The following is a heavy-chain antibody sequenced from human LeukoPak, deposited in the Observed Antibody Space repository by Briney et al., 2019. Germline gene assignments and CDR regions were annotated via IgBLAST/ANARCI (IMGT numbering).Heavy chain of an antibody. CDR3: ARGPSMGRNFDY. J-gene: IGHJ4*02. Sequence: SETLSLTCAVSGGSISSGGYSWSWIRQPPGKGLEWIGYIYHSGSTYYNPSLKSRVTISVDRSKNQFSLKLSSVTAADTAVYYCARGPSMGRNFDYWGQGTLVTVSS. CDR2: IYHSGST. V-gene: IGHV4-30-2*01. D-gene: IGHD2/OR15-2a*01. CDR1: GGSISSGGYS.